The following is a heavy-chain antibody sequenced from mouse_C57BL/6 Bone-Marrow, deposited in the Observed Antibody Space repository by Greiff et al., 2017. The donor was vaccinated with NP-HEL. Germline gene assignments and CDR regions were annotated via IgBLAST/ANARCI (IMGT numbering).Heavy chain of an antibody. Sequence: VQLQQSGPELVKPGASVKISCKASGYSFTSYYMHWVKQSHGNILDWIGYIYPYNGVSSYNQKFKGKATLTVDRSSSTAYMELRSLTSEDSAVYYCASRSNSSYWYFDVWGTGTTVTVSS. J-gene: IGHJ1*03. CDR1: GYSFTSYY. D-gene: IGHD2-5*01. CDR3: ASRSNSSYWYFDV. CDR2: IYPYNGVS. V-gene: IGHV1-31*01.